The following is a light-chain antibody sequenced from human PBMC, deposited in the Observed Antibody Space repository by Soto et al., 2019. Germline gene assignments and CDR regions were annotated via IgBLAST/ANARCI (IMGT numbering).Light chain of an antibody. J-gene: IGLJ3*02. CDR3: GAWDDSLNGWV. Sequence: QSVLTQPPSAPGTPGQRVTISCSGIRSNIGSNTVNWYRQVPGTAPKLLIYSNNQRPSGVPDRFSGSKSGTSASLAISGLQSEDEADYYCGAWDDSLNGWVFGGGTKLTVL. V-gene: IGLV1-44*01. CDR1: RSNIGSNT. CDR2: SNN.